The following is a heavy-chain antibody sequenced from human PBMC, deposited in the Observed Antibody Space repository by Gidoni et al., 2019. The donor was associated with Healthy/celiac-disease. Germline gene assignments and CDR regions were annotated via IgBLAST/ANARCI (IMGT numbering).Heavy chain of an antibody. V-gene: IGHV3-15*01. CDR1: GFTVSNAW. Sequence: EVQLVESGGGLVKPGGPLRLSCAASGFTVSNAWMRWVRQAPGKGLEWVGRIKSKTDGGTTDYAAPVKGRFTISRDDSKNTLYLQMNSLKTEDTAVYYCTTNRLLYGLDYYFDYWGQGTLVTVSS. D-gene: IGHD3-3*01. CDR3: TTNRLLYGLDYYFDY. J-gene: IGHJ4*02. CDR2: IKSKTDGGTT.